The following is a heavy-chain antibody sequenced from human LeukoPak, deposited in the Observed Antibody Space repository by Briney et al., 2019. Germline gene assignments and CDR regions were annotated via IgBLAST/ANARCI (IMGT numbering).Heavy chain of an antibody. Sequence: GGSLRLSCAASGFTFSSYSMNWVRQAPGKGLEWVSSISSSSSYIYYADSVEGRFTIYRDNGKNSLYLQVNSLGAEDTAVYYCASLDVWGKGTTVTVSS. CDR3: ASLDV. CDR1: GFTFSSYS. V-gene: IGHV3-21*01. CDR2: ISSSSSYI. J-gene: IGHJ6*04.